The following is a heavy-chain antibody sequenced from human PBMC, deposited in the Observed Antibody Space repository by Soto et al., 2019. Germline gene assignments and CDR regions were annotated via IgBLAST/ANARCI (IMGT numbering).Heavy chain of an antibody. V-gene: IGHV3-23*01. CDR3: ARDWTGDTCPCLDV. CDR2: FSGSGGST. D-gene: IGHD3-3*01. J-gene: IGHJ6*02. Sequence: EVQLLESGGGLVQPGGSLRLSCAAAGFTFSNYALTWVGQSPGKGLEWVSTFSGSGGSTYYAASVRGRFTISRDNSKNTLFLQMNSLRVEDTAIYYCARDWTGDTCPCLDVWGQGTTVSVSS. CDR1: GFTFSNYA.